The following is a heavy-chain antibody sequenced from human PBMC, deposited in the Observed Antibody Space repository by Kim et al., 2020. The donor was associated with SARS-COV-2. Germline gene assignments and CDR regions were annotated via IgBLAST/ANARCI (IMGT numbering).Heavy chain of an antibody. J-gene: IGHJ3*02. Sequence: SETLSLTCTVSGGSISSGGYYWSWIRQHPGKGLEWIGYIYYSGSTYYNPFLKSRVTISVDTSKNQFSLKLSSVTAADTAVYYCARDPNRGWRNDAFDIWGQGTMVTVSS. V-gene: IGHV4-31*03. CDR1: GGSISSGGYY. CDR2: IYYSGST. D-gene: IGHD6-19*01. CDR3: ARDPNRGWRNDAFDI.